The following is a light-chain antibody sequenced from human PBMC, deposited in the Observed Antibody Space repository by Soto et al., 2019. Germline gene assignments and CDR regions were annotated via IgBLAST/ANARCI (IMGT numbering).Light chain of an antibody. V-gene: IGLV6-57*04. CDR1: SGSIASNY. CDR2: EDN. J-gene: IGLJ2*01. CDR3: QSYDSSTVV. Sequence: NFMLTQPHSVSESPGKTVTISCTRSSGSIASNYVQWYQQRPGSAPTTVIYEDNQRPSGVPDRFSGSTDGSSNSASLTISGLQTDDEADYYCQSYDSSTVVFGGGTKLTVL.